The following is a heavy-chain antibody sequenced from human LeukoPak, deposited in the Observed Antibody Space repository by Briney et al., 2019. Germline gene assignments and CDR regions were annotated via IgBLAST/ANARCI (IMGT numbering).Heavy chain of an antibody. CDR1: GFIVNTNY. V-gene: IGHV3-53*01. CDR3: AKAPVTTCRGAYCYPFDY. CDR2: IYADGNT. J-gene: IGHJ4*02. Sequence: SGGSLRLSCAASGFIVNTNYMTWVRQASGRGLEWVSFIYADGNTYYADSVKGRFTISRDSSKNTLFLQMNRLRPEDAAVYYCAKAPVTTCRGAYCYPFDYWGQGTLVTVSS. D-gene: IGHD2-21*01.